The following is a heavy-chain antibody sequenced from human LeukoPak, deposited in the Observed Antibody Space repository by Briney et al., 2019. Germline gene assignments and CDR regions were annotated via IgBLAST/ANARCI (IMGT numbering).Heavy chain of an antibody. CDR3: ARRRRSITMIVVVKTGAFDI. Sequence: PSETLSLTCAVYGGSFSGYYWSWTRQPPGKGLDWIGEINHSGSTNYNPFLKSRVTMSVDSSKNQFSLKLTSVTAADTAVYYCARRRRSITMIVVVKTGAFDIWGQGTMVTVSS. D-gene: IGHD3-22*01. CDR1: GGSFSGYY. J-gene: IGHJ3*02. V-gene: IGHV4-34*01. CDR2: INHSGST.